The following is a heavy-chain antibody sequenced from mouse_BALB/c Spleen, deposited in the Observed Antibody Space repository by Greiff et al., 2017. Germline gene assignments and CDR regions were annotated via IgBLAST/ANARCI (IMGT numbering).Heavy chain of an antibody. CDR1: GYSITSGYY. Sequence: DVKLQESGPGLVKPSQSLSLTCSVTGYSITSGYYWNWIRQFPGNKLEWMGYISYDGSNNYNPSLKNRISITRDTSKNQFFLKLNSVTTEDTATYYCAREGWLLQGFAYWGQGTLVTVSA. CDR2: ISYDGSN. J-gene: IGHJ3*01. D-gene: IGHD2-3*01. V-gene: IGHV3-6*02. CDR3: AREGWLLQGFAY.